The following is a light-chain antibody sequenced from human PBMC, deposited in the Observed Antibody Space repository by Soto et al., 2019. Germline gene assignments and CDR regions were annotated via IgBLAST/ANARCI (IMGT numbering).Light chain of an antibody. CDR2: ASS. V-gene: IGKV1-39*01. J-gene: IGKJ2*01. Sequence: DIQMTQSPSSLSASVGDSVTISCRASRNIRNYLNWYQQKPGKAPKLLIYASSSLHGGVPSRFAGSGSGTDFNLTVSGVHAVYFSTCCCQQCHSTPYTFGQGT. CDR3: QQCHSTPYT. CDR1: RNIRNY.